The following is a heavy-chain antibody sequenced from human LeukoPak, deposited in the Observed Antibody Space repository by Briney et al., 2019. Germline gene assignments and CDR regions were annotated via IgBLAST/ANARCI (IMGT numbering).Heavy chain of an antibody. V-gene: IGHV5-51*01. Sequence: GESLKISCKGSGYRFTSYWIGWVRQMPGKGLEWMAIIYPGDSDTRYSPSFQGQVTISADKSISTAYLQWSSLKASDTAMYYCARAGPIVVVPAAYYYYGMDVWGQGTTVTVSS. J-gene: IGHJ6*02. CDR3: ARAGPIVVVPAAYYYYGMDV. D-gene: IGHD2-2*01. CDR2: IYPGDSDT. CDR1: GYRFTSYW.